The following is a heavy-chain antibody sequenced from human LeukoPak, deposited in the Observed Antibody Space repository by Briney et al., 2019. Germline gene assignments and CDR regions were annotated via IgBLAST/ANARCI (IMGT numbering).Heavy chain of an antibody. Sequence: SETLSLTCTVSGGSISYFYWNWIRQSPGKGLEWIGNVFHSGTTNYNPSLKSRVTISVNMSNNRFSLRLTSVTAADTAVYYCASGRLSGSDAFDIWGQGTMVTVSS. CDR1: GGSISYFY. CDR2: VFHSGTT. J-gene: IGHJ3*02. D-gene: IGHD3-10*01. CDR3: ASGRLSGSDAFDI. V-gene: IGHV4-59*01.